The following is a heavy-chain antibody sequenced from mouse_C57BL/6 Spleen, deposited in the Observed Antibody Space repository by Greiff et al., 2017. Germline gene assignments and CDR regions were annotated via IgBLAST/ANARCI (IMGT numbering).Heavy chain of an antibody. CDR3: ARSGDYDEAWFAY. CDR1: GYTFTDHT. D-gene: IGHD2-4*01. V-gene: IGHV1-78*01. J-gene: IGHJ3*01. CDR2: IYPRDGGT. Sequence: QVQLQQSDAELVKPGASVKISCKVSGYTFTDHTIHWMKQRPVQGLEWIGYIYPRDGGTKYNEKFKGKATLTADKSSSTAYMELNSLTSEDSAVYFCARSGDYDEAWFAYWGQGTLVTVSA.